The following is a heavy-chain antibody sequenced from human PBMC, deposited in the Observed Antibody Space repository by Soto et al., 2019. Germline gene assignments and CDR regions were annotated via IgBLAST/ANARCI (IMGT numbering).Heavy chain of an antibody. V-gene: IGHV3-30*18. J-gene: IGHJ4*02. CDR3: AKVPQSDFDWLIDY. CDR2: ISYDGSNK. D-gene: IGHD3-9*01. Sequence: AASGFTFSSYGMHWVRQAPGKGLEWVAVISYDGSNKYYADSVKGRFTISRDNSKNTLYLQMNSLRAEDTAVYYCAKVPQSDFDWLIDYWGQGTLVTVSS. CDR1: GFTFSSYG.